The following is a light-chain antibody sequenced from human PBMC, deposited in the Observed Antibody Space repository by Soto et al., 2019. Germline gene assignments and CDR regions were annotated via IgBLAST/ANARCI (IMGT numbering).Light chain of an antibody. CDR2: EVT. CDR1: SSDVGGYKF. Sequence: QSVLTQPPSASGSPGQSVTIYCTGTSSDVGGYKFVSWYQQHPGKAPKLLIYEVTQRPSGVPDRFSGSKSGNTASLTVSGLQAEDDADYYCSSYAGSNMGVFGTGTKLTVL. J-gene: IGLJ1*01. CDR3: SSYAGSNMGV. V-gene: IGLV2-8*01.